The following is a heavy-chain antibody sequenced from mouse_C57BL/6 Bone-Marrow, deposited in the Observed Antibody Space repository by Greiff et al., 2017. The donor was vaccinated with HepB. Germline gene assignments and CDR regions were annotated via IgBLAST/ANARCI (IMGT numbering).Heavy chain of an antibody. CDR3: AGLPIYYYGSRKRYYAMDY. J-gene: IGHJ4*01. CDR1: GFSFTSYG. V-gene: IGHV2-2*01. D-gene: IGHD1-1*01. CDR2: IGSGGST. Sequence: QVQLLQSGPGLVQPSQSLSITCTVTGFSFTSYGVHWVRQSPGKGLEWLGVIGSGGSTDYNAAFISRLSISKDNSKSQVFFKLNSLQADETAIYYCAGLPIYYYGSRKRYYAMDYWGQGTSVTVSS.